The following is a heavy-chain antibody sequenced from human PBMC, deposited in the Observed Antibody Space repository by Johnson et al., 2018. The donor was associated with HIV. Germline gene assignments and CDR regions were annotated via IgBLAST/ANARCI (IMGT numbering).Heavy chain of an antibody. CDR2: IGFDGSNK. D-gene: IGHD3-10*01. CDR1: GFTFSNYG. J-gene: IGHJ3*02. CDR3: AKEGITMEVDI. V-gene: IGHV3-33*06. Sequence: QVQLVESGGGVVQPGRSLRLSCAASGFTFSNYGMHWVRQAPGKGLEWVAVIGFDGSNKYYADSVKGRFTISRDNSKNTLYLQMNSLRAEDTAVYYCAKEGITMEVDIWGQGTMVTVSS.